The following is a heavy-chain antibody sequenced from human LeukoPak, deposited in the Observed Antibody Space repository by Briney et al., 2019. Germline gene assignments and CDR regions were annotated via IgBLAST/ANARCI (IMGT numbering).Heavy chain of an antibody. CDR3: ARGYYDSSGDNWFDP. CDR2: INHSGST. CDR1: GESFSGYY. J-gene: IGHJ5*02. V-gene: IGHV4-34*01. Sequence: SETLSLTCAVYGESFSGYYWSWIRQPPGKGLEWIGEINHSGSTNYNPSLKSRVTISVDTSKNQFSLKLSSVTAADTAVYYCARGYYDSSGDNWFDPWGQGTLVTVSS. D-gene: IGHD3-22*01.